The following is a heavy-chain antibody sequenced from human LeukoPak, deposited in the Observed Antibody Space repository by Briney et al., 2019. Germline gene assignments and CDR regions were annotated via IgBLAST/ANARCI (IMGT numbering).Heavy chain of an antibody. Sequence: GGSLRLSCAASGFTFSSYWMHWVRHAPGKGLVWVSRINSDGSSTSYADSVKGRFTISRDNSKNTLYLQMNSLRAEDTAVYHCARDLGGATLDAFDIWGQGTMVTVSS. CDR3: ARDLGGATLDAFDI. V-gene: IGHV3-74*01. CDR2: INSDGSST. D-gene: IGHD1-26*01. CDR1: GFTFSSYW. J-gene: IGHJ3*02.